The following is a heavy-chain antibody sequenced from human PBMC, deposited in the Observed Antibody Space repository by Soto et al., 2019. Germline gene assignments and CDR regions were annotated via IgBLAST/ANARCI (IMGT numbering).Heavy chain of an antibody. V-gene: IGHV1-2*04. J-gene: IGHJ6*02. Sequence: ASVKVSCKASGYTFTGYYMHWVRQAPGQGFEWMGWVNPNSGGTNYAQRFQGWVTMTRDTSISTAYIELSRLRSDDTAVYYCARTGIAAADTPYYGMDVWGQGTTVTVSS. CDR1: GYTFTGYY. D-gene: IGHD6-13*01. CDR3: ARTGIAAADTPYYGMDV. CDR2: VNPNSGGT.